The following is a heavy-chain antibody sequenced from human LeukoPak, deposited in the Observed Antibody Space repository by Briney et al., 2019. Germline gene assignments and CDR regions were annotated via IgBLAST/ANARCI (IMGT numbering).Heavy chain of an antibody. V-gene: IGHV3-21*01. CDR2: ISSSSSYI. CDR1: GFTFSSYA. CDR3: ARDRDCTTGVCYDYFDY. J-gene: IGHJ4*02. Sequence: GRSLRLSCAASGFTFSSYAMHWVRQAPGKGLEWVSSISSSSSYIYYADSVKGRFTISRDNAKNSLYLQMNSLRAEDTAVYYCARDRDCTTGVCYDYFDYWGQGTLVTVSS. D-gene: IGHD2-8*01.